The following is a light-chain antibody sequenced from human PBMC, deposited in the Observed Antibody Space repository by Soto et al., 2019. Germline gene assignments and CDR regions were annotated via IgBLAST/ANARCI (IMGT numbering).Light chain of an antibody. V-gene: IGKV3-15*01. CDR1: QSVRIN. J-gene: IGKJ1*01. CDR3: QHYNNWPPWT. CDR2: GAS. Sequence: DIIMTQSPATLSVSPGDRVTLSCRASQSVRINLAWYQQAPGQAPRLLIYGASTRATGIPARFSGSGSGTEFNLTISSLQSEDFAVYYCQHYNNWPPWTFGQGTKVEIK.